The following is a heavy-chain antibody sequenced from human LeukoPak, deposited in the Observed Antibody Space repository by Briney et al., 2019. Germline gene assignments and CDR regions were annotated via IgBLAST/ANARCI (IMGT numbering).Heavy chain of an antibody. CDR2: ISPGGGTT. CDR1: GFAFGSEA. J-gene: IGHJ4*02. D-gene: IGHD6-13*01. Sequence: PGGSLRLSCGVSGFAFGSEAMNWVRQSPARGLEWVASISPGGGTTYYADSVKGRFTISRDNSKNTLYLQMNSLRAEDTAVYYCARDAWYSSSWYDYWGQGTLVTVSS. V-gene: IGHV3-23*01. CDR3: ARDAWYSSSWYDY.